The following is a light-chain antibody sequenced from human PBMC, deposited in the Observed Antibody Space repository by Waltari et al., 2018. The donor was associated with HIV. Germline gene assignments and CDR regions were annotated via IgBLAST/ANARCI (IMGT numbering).Light chain of an antibody. V-gene: IGLV2-11*01. Sequence: QSALTQPRSVSGSPGQSVTISCTGPNRDVGAYDDVSWYQQHPGKAPKLVIYDVTKRPSGVPDRFSGSKSGNTASLTISGRQAEDEADYHCCSYAGSHWVFGGGATLTVL. CDR2: DVT. CDR3: CSYAGSHWV. J-gene: IGLJ3*02. CDR1: NRDVGAYDD.